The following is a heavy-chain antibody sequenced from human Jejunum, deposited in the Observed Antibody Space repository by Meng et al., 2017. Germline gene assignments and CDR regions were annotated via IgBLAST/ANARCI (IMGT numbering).Heavy chain of an antibody. D-gene: IGHD2/OR15-2a*01. Sequence: GQLVEVGGGLVKAGGSLRLSCAASGFTFSDYYMTWIRPPPGQGLEWIASISPTGGSLYHADSVKGRFSISRDNAKSSLSLQMNSLRVEDTAVYYCARDHGFLNWFDPWGQGTLVTVSS. J-gene: IGHJ5*02. CDR1: GFTFSDYY. CDR3: ARDHGFLNWFDP. CDR2: ISPTGGSL. V-gene: IGHV3-11*04.